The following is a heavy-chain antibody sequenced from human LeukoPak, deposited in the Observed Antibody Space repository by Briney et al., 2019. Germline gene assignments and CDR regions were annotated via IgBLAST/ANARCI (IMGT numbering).Heavy chain of an antibody. D-gene: IGHD5-12*01. Sequence: SETLSLTCTVSGGSISSSNFYWGWIRQPPGKGLEWIGSIYYSGSTYYNPSLKSRVTISVDTSKNQFSLKLSSVTAADTAVYYCARDPHLVHSGYDCFDYWGQGTLVTVSS. CDR1: GGSISSSNFY. CDR2: IYYSGST. V-gene: IGHV4-39*07. CDR3: ARDPHLVHSGYDCFDY. J-gene: IGHJ4*02.